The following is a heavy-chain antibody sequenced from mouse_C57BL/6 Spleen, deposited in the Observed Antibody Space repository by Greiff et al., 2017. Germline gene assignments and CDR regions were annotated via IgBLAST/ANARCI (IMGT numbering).Heavy chain of an antibody. D-gene: IGHD1-1*01. CDR1: GYTFTSYW. J-gene: IGHJ1*03. Sequence: QVQLQQPGAELVKPGASVKMSCKASGYTFTSYWITWVKQRPGQGLEWIGDIYPGSGSTNYNEKFKSKATLTVDTSSSTAYMQLSSLTSEDSAVYYCARKDGGSSYGYFDVWGTGTTVTVSS. CDR3: ARKDGGSSYGYFDV. CDR2: IYPGSGST. V-gene: IGHV1-55*01.